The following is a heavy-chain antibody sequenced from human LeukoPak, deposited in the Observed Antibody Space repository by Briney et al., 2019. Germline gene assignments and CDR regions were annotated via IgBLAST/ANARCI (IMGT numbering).Heavy chain of an antibody. CDR1: GFTFSGYS. CDR3: ARAGLPGYYYYMDV. D-gene: IGHD5-18*01. J-gene: IGHJ6*03. V-gene: IGHV3-48*01. CDR2: ITSSSSTM. Sequence: GGSLRLSCAASGFTFSGYSMSWVRQAPGKGLEWVSYITSSSSTMYYADSVKGRFTIFRDNAKNSLYLQMNSLRAEDTAIYYCARAGLPGYYYYMDVWGKGATVTVSS.